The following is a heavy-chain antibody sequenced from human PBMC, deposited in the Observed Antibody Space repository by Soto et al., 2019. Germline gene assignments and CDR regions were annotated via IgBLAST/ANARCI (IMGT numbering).Heavy chain of an antibody. CDR1: GFTLSAYW. J-gene: IGHJ3*02. V-gene: IGHV3-7*05. D-gene: IGHD3-16*01. CDR2: INRDGSKK. Sequence: EVQLEESGGDLVQPGGSLRLSCAASGFTLSAYWMTWVRQAPGKGLEWVDNINRDGSKKSYLYSVRGRSTIARDSFGNALYLPRDSLRADDTALYYCARDGSMITSSLYLEAFDIWGQGTMVTVSS. CDR3: ARDGSMITSSLYLEAFDI.